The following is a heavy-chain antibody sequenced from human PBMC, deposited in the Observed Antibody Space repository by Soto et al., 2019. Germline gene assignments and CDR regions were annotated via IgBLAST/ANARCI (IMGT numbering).Heavy chain of an antibody. J-gene: IGHJ4*02. CDR3: AAGGGLPRYY. D-gene: IGHD1-26*01. CDR1: GGSISGGGYS. CDR2: IYPSGST. V-gene: IGHV4-30-2*01. Sequence: QRQLQESGSGRVKPSQTLSLTCAFLGGSISGGGYSWGWIRQPPGKGLEWIGYIYPSGSTYYNPSLKSRVTLSVDRSKNQFSLKLSSVTAADTAVYYCAAGGGLPRYYWGQGTLVTVSS.